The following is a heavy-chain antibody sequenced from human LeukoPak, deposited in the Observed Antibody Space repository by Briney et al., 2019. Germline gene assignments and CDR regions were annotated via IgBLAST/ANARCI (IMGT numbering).Heavy chain of an antibody. D-gene: IGHD6-6*01. CDR2: IYYSGST. CDR1: GGSISSSSYY. J-gene: IGHJ3*02. Sequence: SETLSLTCTVSGGSISSSSYYWGWIRQPPGKGLEWIGSIYYSGSTYYNPSLKIRVTISVDTSKNQFSLKLNSVTAADTAVHYCASYSSSPLSAFDIWGQGTMVTVSS. V-gene: IGHV4-39*07. CDR3: ASYSSSPLSAFDI.